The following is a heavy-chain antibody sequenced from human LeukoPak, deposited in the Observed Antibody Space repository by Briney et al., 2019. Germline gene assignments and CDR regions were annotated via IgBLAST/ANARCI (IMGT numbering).Heavy chain of an antibody. CDR3: ARDSSGGTAWYYFAY. Sequence: GGSLRLSCAASGFTFNNYAMNWVRQAPGKGLEWVSAMSGSGGGTYYADSVKGRFTISRDTSKNTLYLQMNSLRAEDTAVYYCARDSSGGTAWYYFAYWGQGTLVTVSS. CDR2: MSGSGGGT. J-gene: IGHJ4*02. D-gene: IGHD3-22*01. CDR1: GFTFNNYA. V-gene: IGHV3-23*01.